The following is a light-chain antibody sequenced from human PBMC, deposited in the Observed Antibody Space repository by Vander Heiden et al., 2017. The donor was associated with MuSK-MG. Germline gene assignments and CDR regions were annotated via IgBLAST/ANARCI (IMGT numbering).Light chain of an antibody. Sequence: LTQSPGTLSLSPGERSTLSCTPSDSVSNHNLEWYQQKPGQAPRLLIHRESKRAAGVPDRFSATGSETDFTLTIDRLEPEDFAVYYCQQYGSAPVTFGGGTKVEIK. CDR2: RES. CDR1: DSVSNHN. CDR3: QQYGSAPVT. V-gene: IGKV3-20*01. J-gene: IGKJ4*01.